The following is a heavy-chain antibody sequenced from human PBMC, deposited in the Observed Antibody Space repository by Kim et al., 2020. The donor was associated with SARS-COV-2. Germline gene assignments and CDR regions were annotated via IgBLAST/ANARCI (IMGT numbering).Heavy chain of an antibody. J-gene: IGHJ6*02. D-gene: IGHD2-8*01. CDR3: ARERVTGLGMDV. Sequence: SVKVSCKASGGTFSSYAISWVRQAPGQGLEWMGGIIPIFGTANYAQKFQGRVTITADESTSTAYMELSSLRSEDTAVYYCARERVTGLGMDVWGQGTTVTVSS. CDR2: IIPIFGTA. V-gene: IGHV1-69*13. CDR1: GGTFSSYA.